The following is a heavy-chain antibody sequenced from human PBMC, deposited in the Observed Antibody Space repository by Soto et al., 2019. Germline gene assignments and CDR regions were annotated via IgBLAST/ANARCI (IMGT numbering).Heavy chain of an antibody. V-gene: IGHV3-23*01. CDR1: GFNFGSYA. CDR2: ISGNGGSP. D-gene: IGHD1-1*01. J-gene: IGHJ4*02. CDR3: AKGMEAGSRGAVAS. Sequence: EVQLLESGGGLVQPCGSLRLSCAASGFNFGSYAMSWVRQAPGKGLEWVSGISGNGGSPYYPDTVPGRFTISKDTSNDTLYLHLTSLRAEDTAVYYCAKGMEAGSRGAVASSGQGTLVNVSS.